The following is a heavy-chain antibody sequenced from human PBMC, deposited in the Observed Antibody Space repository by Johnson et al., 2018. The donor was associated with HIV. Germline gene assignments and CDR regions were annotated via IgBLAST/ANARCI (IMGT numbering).Heavy chain of an antibody. Sequence: QVQLVESGGGVVQPGRSLRLSCAASGFTFSSYAMHWVRQAPGKRLEWVAVISYDGSNKYYADSVKGRFTISRDNSKNSLYLQMNSLRAEDTALYYCARAPAWLRGFDIWGQGTMVTVSS. CDR3: ARAPAWLRGFDI. V-gene: IGHV3-30*04. CDR2: ISYDGSNK. D-gene: IGHD5-24*01. CDR1: GFTFSSYA. J-gene: IGHJ3*02.